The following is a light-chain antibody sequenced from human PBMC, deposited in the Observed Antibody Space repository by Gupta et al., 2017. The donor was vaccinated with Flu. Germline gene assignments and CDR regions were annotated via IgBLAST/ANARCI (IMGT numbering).Light chain of an antibody. CDR3: MQPQQNHPGIT. J-gene: IGKJ3*01. V-gene: IGKV2-28*01. CDR2: SGS. Sequence: PQLRIHSGSTRTRGVSDRYSGSGGGTDFKLKISSGESEDVGVYYCMQPQQNHPGITFGHGTKVEIK.